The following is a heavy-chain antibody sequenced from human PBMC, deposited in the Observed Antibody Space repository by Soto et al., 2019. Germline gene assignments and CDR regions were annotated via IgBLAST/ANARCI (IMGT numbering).Heavy chain of an antibody. J-gene: IGHJ4*02. V-gene: IGHV4-38-2*02. D-gene: IGHD6-25*01. CDR2: LNYEGNK. Sequence: QVHLQESGPGLVKPSETLTLKCSVSGYSINNDYYWGWIRLPPGKRLEWIGSLNYEGNKYYNPSLKSRVIISIDTSKNQFSLSLSSVTTADTAVYFCARISTQRMGRYIDYWGQGTLVTVSS. CDR1: GYSINNDYY. CDR3: ARISTQRMGRYIDY.